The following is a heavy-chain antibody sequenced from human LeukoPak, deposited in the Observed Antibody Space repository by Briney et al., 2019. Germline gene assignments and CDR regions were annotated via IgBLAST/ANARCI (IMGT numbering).Heavy chain of an antibody. J-gene: IGHJ3*02. CDR2: ISGSGGST. V-gene: IGHV3-23*01. D-gene: IGHD3-10*01. CDR3: AKVRLYSRDAFDI. Sequence: PGGTLRLSCAASGFTFSSYGMSWVRQAPGKGLEWVSAISGSGGSTYYADSVKGRFTISRDNSKNTLYLQMNSLRAEDTAVYYCAKVRLYSRDAFDIWGQGTMVTVSS. CDR1: GFTFSSYG.